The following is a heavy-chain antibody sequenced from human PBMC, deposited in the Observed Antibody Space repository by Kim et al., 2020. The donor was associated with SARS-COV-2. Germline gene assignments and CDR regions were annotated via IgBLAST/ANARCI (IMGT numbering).Heavy chain of an antibody. D-gene: IGHD6-25*01. CDR3: ARDFQSFTSTWASGL. Sequence: GGSLRLSCAASGFSFSNYGMNWVRQAPGKGLEWVSSISGSSSYIYYADSVKGRFTISRDNAKNSLYLQMNSLRADDTALYYCARDFQSFTSTWASGLWGRGTLVTVP. V-gene: IGHV3-21*01. CDR1: GFSFSNYG. CDR2: ISGSSSYI. J-gene: IGHJ4*02.